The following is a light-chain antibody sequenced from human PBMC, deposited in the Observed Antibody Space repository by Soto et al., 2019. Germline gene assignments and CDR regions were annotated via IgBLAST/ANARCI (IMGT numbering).Light chain of an antibody. V-gene: IGLV1-44*01. J-gene: IGLJ2*01. CDR1: SSSIGSYT. CDR2: GHN. Sequence: QSVLTQPPSASGTPGQRVTSSCSGSSSSIGSYTVNWYQQLPGTAPKLLIYGHNQRPSGVPDRFSGSKSGTSASLAISGLQSEDEADYYCAAWDDSLNGRVFGGGTKLTVL. CDR3: AAWDDSLNGRV.